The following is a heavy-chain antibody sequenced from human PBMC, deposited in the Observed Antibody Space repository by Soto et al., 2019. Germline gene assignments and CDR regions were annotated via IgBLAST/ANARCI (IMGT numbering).Heavy chain of an antibody. J-gene: IGHJ6*02. CDR2: INPNSGGT. V-gene: IGHV1-2*04. Sequence: ASVKVSCKASGYTFTGYYMHWVRQAPGQGLEWMGWINPNSGGTNYAQKFQGWVTMTRDTSISTAYMELSRLRSDDTAVYYCARDAEPWLHSYVMDVWGPGTTVTVYS. D-gene: IGHD6-19*01. CDR3: ARDAEPWLHSYVMDV. CDR1: GYTFTGYY.